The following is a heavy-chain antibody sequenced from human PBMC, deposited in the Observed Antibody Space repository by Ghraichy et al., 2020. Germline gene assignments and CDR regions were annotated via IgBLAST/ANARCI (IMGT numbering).Heavy chain of an antibody. CDR1: GFTFSSYW. D-gene: IGHD6-13*01. Sequence: GGSLRLSCAASGFTFSSYWMSWVRQAPGKGLEWVANIKQDGSEKYYVDSVKGRFTISRDNAKNSLYLQMNSLRAEDTAVYYCARERIAAAPPYYFDYWGQGTLVTVSS. CDR3: ARERIAAAPPYYFDY. V-gene: IGHV3-7*03. CDR2: IKQDGSEK. J-gene: IGHJ4*02.